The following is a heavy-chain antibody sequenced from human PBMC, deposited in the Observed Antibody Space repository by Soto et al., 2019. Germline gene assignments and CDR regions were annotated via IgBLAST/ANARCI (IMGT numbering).Heavy chain of an antibody. V-gene: IGHV1-18*01. D-gene: IGHD3-22*01. CDR1: GYTFTSYG. CDR2: ISAYNGNT. CDR3: AKLYYYDSSGYPLDYGMDV. J-gene: IGHJ6*02. Sequence: ASVKVSCKASGYTFTSYGISWVRQAPGQGLEWMGWISAYNGNTNYAQKLQGRVTMTTDTSTSTAYMELRSLRSDDTAVYYCAKLYYYDSSGYPLDYGMDVWGQGTTVTVSS.